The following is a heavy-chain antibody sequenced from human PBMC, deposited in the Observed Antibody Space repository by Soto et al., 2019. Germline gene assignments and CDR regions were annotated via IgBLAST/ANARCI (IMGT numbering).Heavy chain of an antibody. J-gene: IGHJ5*02. D-gene: IGHD5-12*01. Sequence: PSQTLSLPCAISGDSVSSNTASWNWIRQSPSRGLEWLGRTYFRSKWYNDYAVSVKSRIIINPDTSNNQFSLQLNSVTPGDTAVYFCAKGDNLGPKTGYAFDPWGQGIMVTVSS. CDR3: AKGDNLGPKTGYAFDP. CDR1: GDSVSSNTAS. CDR2: TYFRSKWYN. V-gene: IGHV6-1*01.